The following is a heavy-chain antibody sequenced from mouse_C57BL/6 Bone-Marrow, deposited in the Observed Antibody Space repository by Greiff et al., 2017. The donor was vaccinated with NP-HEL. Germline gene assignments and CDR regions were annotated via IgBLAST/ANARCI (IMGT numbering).Heavy chain of an antibody. CDR2: IHPNSGST. J-gene: IGHJ3*01. Sequence: QVQLQQPGAELVKPGASVKLSCKASGYTFTSYCMHWVKQRPGQGLEWIGMIHPNSGSTKYNEKFKSKATLTVDKSSSTAYMQLSSLTSEDSAVYYCARSYGNFFAYWGQGPLVTVSA. V-gene: IGHV1-64*01. D-gene: IGHD2-10*02. CDR1: GYTFTSYC. CDR3: ARSYGNFFAY.